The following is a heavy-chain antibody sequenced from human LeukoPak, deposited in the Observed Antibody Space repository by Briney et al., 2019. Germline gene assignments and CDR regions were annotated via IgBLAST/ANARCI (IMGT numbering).Heavy chain of an antibody. CDR1: GGSISSYY. J-gene: IGHJ4*02. D-gene: IGHD4-17*01. CDR2: IYYSGST. Sequence: PSETLSLTCTVSGGSISSYYWSWIRQPPGKGLEWIGYIYYSGSTNYTPSLKSRVTISVDTSKNQFSLKLSSVTAADTAVYYCAREGNDYGDPNFDYWGQGTLVTVSS. V-gene: IGHV4-59*01. CDR3: AREGNDYGDPNFDY.